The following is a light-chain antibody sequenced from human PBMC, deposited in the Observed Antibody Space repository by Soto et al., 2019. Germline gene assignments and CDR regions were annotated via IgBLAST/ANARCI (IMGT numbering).Light chain of an antibody. CDR1: QSISTY. V-gene: IGKV1-39*01. CDR3: QQSYSTLLIT. CDR2: AAS. Sequence: DIQMTQSPSSLSASVGDRVTITCRASQSISTYLNWYQQKPGKAPKLLIYAASDLRSGVPSRFSGRGSGTDFTLTISSLQPEDFATYYCQQSYSTLLITFGQGTRLEIK. J-gene: IGKJ5*01.